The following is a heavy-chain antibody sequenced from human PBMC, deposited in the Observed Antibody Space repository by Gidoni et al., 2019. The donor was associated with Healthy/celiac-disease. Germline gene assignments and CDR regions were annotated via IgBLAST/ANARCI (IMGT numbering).Heavy chain of an antibody. CDR3: AKDIVGCSGAYFFDY. D-gene: IGHD6-19*01. V-gene: IGHV3-9*01. CDR2: IRWNMCSI. J-gene: IGHJ4*02. Sequence: EVQLVESGGGLVQPGRSLRLSCAASGFTFADYAMHWVRQAPGKGLEWCSCIRWNMCSIGYADAVKGRFPISRDNAKNSLYLQMNSLRAEDTALYYCAKDIVGCSGAYFFDYWGQGTLVTVSS. CDR1: GFTFADYA.